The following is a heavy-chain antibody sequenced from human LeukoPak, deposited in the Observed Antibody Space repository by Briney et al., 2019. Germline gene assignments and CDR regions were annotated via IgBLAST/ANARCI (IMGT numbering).Heavy chain of an antibody. D-gene: IGHD1-26*01. V-gene: IGHV1-2*02. CDR3: ASAYSELRFYYFDY. CDR2: INPNSGGT. J-gene: IGHJ4*02. Sequence: GASVKVSCKASGYTFTGYDMHWVRQAPGQGLEWMGGINPNSGGTNYAQKFQGRVTMTRDTSISTAYMELSRLRVDDTAVYYCASAYSELRFYYFDYWGQGTLVTVSS. CDR1: GYTFTGYD.